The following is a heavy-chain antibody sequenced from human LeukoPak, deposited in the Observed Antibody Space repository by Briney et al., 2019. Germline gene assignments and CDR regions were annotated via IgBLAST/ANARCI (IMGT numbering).Heavy chain of an antibody. Sequence: ASVTVSCTASGYTFTGYYMHWVRQAPGQGLEWMGWINPNSGGTNYAQKFQGWVTMTRDTSISTAYMELSRLRSDDTAVYYCARDSSGWYLPGYFDYWGQGTLVTVSS. CDR1: GYTFTGYY. D-gene: IGHD6-19*01. CDR3: ARDSSGWYLPGYFDY. J-gene: IGHJ4*02. CDR2: INPNSGGT. V-gene: IGHV1-2*04.